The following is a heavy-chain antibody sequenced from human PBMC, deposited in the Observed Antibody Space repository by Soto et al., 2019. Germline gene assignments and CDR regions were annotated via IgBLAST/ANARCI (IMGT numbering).Heavy chain of an antibody. J-gene: IGHJ4*02. V-gene: IGHV3-74*01. Sequence: EVQLVESGGGLVQPGGSLRLSCAASGFTFNKFWMYWVRQTPERGLVWVSGINSDGTTTIYADSVKGRFTISRDNAKNTLYLQMNSLTVEDTAIYYCVRDMRWGQGTLVTVSS. CDR3: VRDMR. CDR2: INSDGTTT. CDR1: GFTFNKFW.